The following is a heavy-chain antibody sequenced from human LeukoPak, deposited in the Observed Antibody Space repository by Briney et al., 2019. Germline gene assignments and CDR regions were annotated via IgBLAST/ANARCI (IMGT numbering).Heavy chain of an antibody. V-gene: IGHV3-21*01. D-gene: IGHD2-15*01. J-gene: IGHJ1*01. CDR3: AREERYCSGGSCYSSYFQH. Sequence: GGSLRLSCAASGFTFSSYSMNWVRQAPGKGLEWVSSISSSSSYIYCADSVKGRFTISRDNAKNSLYLQMNSLRAEDTAVYYCAREERYCSGGSCYSSYFQHWGQGTLVTVSS. CDR2: ISSSSSYI. CDR1: GFTFSSYS.